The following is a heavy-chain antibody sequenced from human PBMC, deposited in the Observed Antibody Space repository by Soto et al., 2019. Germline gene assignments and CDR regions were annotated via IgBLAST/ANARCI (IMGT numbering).Heavy chain of an antibody. CDR1: GFSFSSYA. D-gene: IGHD2-15*01. CDR2: ISGNAGRT. Sequence: VQLFQSGGCQVQPGGSLRLSCAASGFSFSSYAVGWVRQTPGKGLEWVSVISGNAGRTYYADSVKGRFIISRDNSRDTLSLQMDSLRGEDTAIYYCAKTKGNYCSGGSCYYFDKWGQGVLVTVSS. J-gene: IGHJ4*02. CDR3: AKTKGNYCSGGSCYYFDK. V-gene: IGHV3-23*01.